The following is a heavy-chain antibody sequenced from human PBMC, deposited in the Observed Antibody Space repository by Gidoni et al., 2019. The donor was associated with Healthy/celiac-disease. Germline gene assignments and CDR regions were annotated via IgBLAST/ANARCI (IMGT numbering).Heavy chain of an antibody. CDR3: AREDIAAAGPDY. V-gene: IGHV3-21*01. D-gene: IGHD6-13*01. CDR1: GFTCSSYS. Sequence: EVQLVESGGDLVKPGGSLRLSCAASGFTCSSYSMNWVRQAPGKGLEGVESMSSSSSYIYYADSVKGRFTISRDNAKNSLYLQMNSLRAEDTAVYYCAREDIAAAGPDYWGQGTLVTVSS. J-gene: IGHJ4*02. CDR2: MSSSSSYI.